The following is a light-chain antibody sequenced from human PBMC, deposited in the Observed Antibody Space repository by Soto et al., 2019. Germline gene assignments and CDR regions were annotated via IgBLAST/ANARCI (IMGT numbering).Light chain of an antibody. V-gene: IGLV1-40*01. J-gene: IGLJ3*02. Sequence: QSVLTQPPSVSGAPGQRVPISFTGSSSNIGAGYDVHWYQQLPGTAPKLLIYGNSNRPSGVPDRFSGSKSGTSASLAITGLQAEEEADYYCQSYDSSLSGSEFGGGTKLTVL. CDR1: SSNIGAGYD. CDR3: QSYDSSLSGSE. CDR2: GNS.